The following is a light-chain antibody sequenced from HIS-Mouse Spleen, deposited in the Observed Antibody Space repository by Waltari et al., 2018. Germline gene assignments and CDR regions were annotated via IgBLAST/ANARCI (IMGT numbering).Light chain of an antibody. Sequence: SYELTQPPSVSVSPGQTARITCSGDALPKKYAFGYPQKSGQAPVLVIYEDSKRPSWIPERFSGSSSGTMATLTISGAQVEDEADYYCYSTDSSGNHRVFGGGTKLTVL. CDR1: ALPKKY. V-gene: IGLV3-10*01. CDR2: EDS. CDR3: YSTDSSGNHRV. J-gene: IGLJ2*01.